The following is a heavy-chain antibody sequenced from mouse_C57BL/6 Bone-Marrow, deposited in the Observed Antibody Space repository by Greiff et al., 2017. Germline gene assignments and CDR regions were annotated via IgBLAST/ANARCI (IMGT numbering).Heavy chain of an antibody. Sequence: EVMLVESGGDLVKPGGSLKLSCAASGFTFSSYGMSWVRQTPDKRLEWVATISSGGSYTYYPDSVKGRFTISRDNAKNTLYLQMSSLKSEDTAMYYCASSYWFAYWGQGTLVTVSA. CDR2: ISSGGSYT. CDR1: GFTFSSYG. CDR3: ASSYWFAY. J-gene: IGHJ3*01. V-gene: IGHV5-6*02.